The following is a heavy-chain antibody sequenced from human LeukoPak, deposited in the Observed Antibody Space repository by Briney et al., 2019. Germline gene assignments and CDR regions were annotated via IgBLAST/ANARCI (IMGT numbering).Heavy chain of an antibody. CDR2: INPNSGGT. CDR1: GYTFTGYY. D-gene: IGHD2-21*02. CDR3: AKSVVTASFNYYYGTDV. V-gene: IGHV1-2*02. Sequence: ASVKVSCKASGYTFTGYYMHWVRQAPGQGLEWMGWINPNSGGTNYAQKFQGRVTMTRDTSISTAYMELSRLRSDDTAVYYCAKSVVTASFNYYYGTDVWGQGTTVTVSS. J-gene: IGHJ6*02.